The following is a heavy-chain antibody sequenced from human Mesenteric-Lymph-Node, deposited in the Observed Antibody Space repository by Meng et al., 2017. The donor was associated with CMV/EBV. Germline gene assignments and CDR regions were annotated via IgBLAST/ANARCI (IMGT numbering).Heavy chain of an antibody. CDR3: AREKVVDILATTSYYFDY. CDR1: GGSTSSNY. J-gene: IGHJ4*02. D-gene: IGHD5-12*01. Sequence: SETLSPTCTVPGGSTSSNYWSWIRQPPGKGLGWIEYIYYSGSTNYNPSLKSRVTISVDTSKNQFSLTLSSVTAADTAVYYCAREKVVDILATTSYYFDYWGQGTLVTVSS. V-gene: IGHV4-59*01. CDR2: IYYSGST.